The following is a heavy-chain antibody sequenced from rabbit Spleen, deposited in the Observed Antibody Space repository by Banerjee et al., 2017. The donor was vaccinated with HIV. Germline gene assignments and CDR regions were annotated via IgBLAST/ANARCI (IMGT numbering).Heavy chain of an antibody. CDR1: GFSFSSSYY. J-gene: IGHJ6*01. V-gene: IGHV1S45*01. D-gene: IGHD6-1*01. Sequence: QEQLVESGGGLVQPEGSLTLTCTASGFSFSSSYYMCWVRQAPGKGLEWIACIYVGSSGTTYYATWAKGRFTISKTSSTTVTLQMTSLTAADTATYFCTREKTAYAGYGYVTDALWGPGTLVTVS. CDR2: IYVGSSGTT. CDR3: TREKTAYAGYGYVTDAL.